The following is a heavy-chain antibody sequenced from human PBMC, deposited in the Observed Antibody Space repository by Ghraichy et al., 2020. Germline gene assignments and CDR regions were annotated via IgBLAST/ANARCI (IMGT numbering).Heavy chain of an antibody. J-gene: IGHJ6*02. CDR3: ARASRVVRFYYYDGMDV. D-gene: IGHD2-21*01. Sequence: GESLNISCVGSGFIFSGYNMNWVRQSPGKGLEWVAYISTSSRSIFYADSVKGRFTVSRDNAKNSLSLQMRSLRNEDTAVYYCARASRVVRFYYYDGMDVWGQGTTVTVSS. CDR1: GFIFSGYN. CDR2: ISTSSRSI. V-gene: IGHV3-48*02.